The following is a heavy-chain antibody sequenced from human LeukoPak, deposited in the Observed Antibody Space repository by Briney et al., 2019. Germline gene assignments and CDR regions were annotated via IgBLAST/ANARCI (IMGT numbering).Heavy chain of an antibody. D-gene: IGHD3-22*01. CDR3: ARSVPGGRDSSGFDY. J-gene: IGHJ4*02. CDR1: GYTFTSYY. V-gene: IGHV1-46*01. CDR2: INPSGGST. Sequence: GASVKVSCKASGYTFTSYYMHWVRQAPGQGLEWMGIINPSGGSTSYAQKFQGRVTMTRDTSTSTVYMELSSLRSEDTAVYYCARSVPGGRDSSGFDYWGQGTLVAVSS.